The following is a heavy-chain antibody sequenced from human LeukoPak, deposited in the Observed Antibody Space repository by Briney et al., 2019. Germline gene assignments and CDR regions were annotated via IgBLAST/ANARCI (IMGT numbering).Heavy chain of an antibody. Sequence: ASVKVSFKASGYTFTSYGISWVRQAPGQGLEGMGWISAYNGNTNYSQKLQGRVTMTTDTSTSTAYMELRSLRSDDTAVYYCATNIFVRDIINWFDPWGQGTLVTVSS. CDR3: ATNIFVRDIINWFDP. V-gene: IGHV1-18*01. CDR1: GYTFTSYG. D-gene: IGHD3-10*01. CDR2: ISAYNGNT. J-gene: IGHJ5*02.